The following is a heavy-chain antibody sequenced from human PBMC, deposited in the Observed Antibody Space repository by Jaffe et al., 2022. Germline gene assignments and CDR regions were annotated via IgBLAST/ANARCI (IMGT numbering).Heavy chain of an antibody. CDR1: GFTFGDYA. CDR2: IRSKAYGGTT. Sequence: EVQLVESGGGLVQPGRSLRLSCTASGFTFGDYAMSWVRQAPGKGLEWVGFIRSKAYGGTTEYAASVKGRFTISRDDSKSIAYLQMNSLKTEDTAVYYCTRAGPPVLRYFDWLEEIVYWGQGTLVTVSS. V-gene: IGHV3-49*04. D-gene: IGHD3-9*01. CDR3: TRAGPPVLRYFDWLEEIVY. J-gene: IGHJ4*02.